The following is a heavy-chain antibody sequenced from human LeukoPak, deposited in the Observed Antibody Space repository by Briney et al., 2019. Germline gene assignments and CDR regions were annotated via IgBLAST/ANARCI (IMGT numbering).Heavy chain of an antibody. J-gene: IGHJ5*02. CDR1: GGSYSDYS. V-gene: IGHV4-34*01. Sequence: PSETLSLTCAVYGGSYSDYSWTWIRQPPGKGLEWIGEINQSGGTNYNPSLMSRVIMSVDTSKNQFSLKLSSVTAADTAVYYCARDYIAVAGTNWFDPWGQGTLVTVSS. D-gene: IGHD6-19*01. CDR2: INQSGGT. CDR3: ARDYIAVAGTNWFDP.